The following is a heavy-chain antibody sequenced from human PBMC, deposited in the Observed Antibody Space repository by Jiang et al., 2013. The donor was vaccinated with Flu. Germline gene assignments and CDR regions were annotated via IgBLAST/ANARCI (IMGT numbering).Heavy chain of an antibody. V-gene: IGHV2-5*02. CDR1: GFSLSSTAVG. CDR3: AYTSGIPLGHDFYFYGMDV. CDR2: IYWDDDK. J-gene: IGHJ6*02. D-gene: IGHD1-26*01. Sequence: KPTQTLTLTCTFSGFSLSSTAVGVGWIRQPPGKALEWLALIYWDDDKRYSPSLKSRLTITKDTSKNQVVLTMTNMDPVDTATYYCAYTSGIPLGHDFYFYGMDVWGQGTTVTVSS.